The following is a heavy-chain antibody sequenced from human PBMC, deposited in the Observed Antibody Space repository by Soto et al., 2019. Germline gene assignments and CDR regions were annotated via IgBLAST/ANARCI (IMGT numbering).Heavy chain of an antibody. CDR2: IYYSAST. Sequence: QVQLQESGPGLVKPSQTLSLTCTVSGGSISSGGYYWSWIRQHPGKGLEWIGYIYYSASTYSTPSLRGRVPISVGTSNNQFSLKLTSVTAADTDVYYCARDLTGYNWFDPWGQGTLVTDSS. V-gene: IGHV4-31*03. J-gene: IGHJ5*02. D-gene: IGHD1-20*01. CDR1: GGSISSGGYY. CDR3: ARDLTGYNWFDP.